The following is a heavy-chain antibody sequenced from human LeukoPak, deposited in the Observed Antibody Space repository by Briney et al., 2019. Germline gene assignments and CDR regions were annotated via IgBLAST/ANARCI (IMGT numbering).Heavy chain of an antibody. V-gene: IGHV4-59*08. CDR3: ARHFRVGYCSGGSCSQIDY. Sequence: SETLSLTCTASGGSISSYYWNWIRQPPGEGLEWIGYFHYSGSTNYNPSLKSRVTISVDTSKNQFSLKLSSVTAADTAVYYCARHFRVGYCSGGSCSQIDYWGQGTLVTVSS. CDR2: FHYSGST. D-gene: IGHD2-15*01. CDR1: GGSISSYY. J-gene: IGHJ4*02.